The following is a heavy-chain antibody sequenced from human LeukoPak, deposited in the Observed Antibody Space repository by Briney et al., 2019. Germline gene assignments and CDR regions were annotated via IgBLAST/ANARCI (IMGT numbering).Heavy chain of an antibody. D-gene: IGHD6-19*01. CDR2: ISYDGSNK. V-gene: IGHV3-30*18. Sequence: PTGGSLRLSCAASGFTFSSYGMHWVRQAPGKGLEWVAVISYDGSNKYYADSVKGRFTISRGNSKNTLYLQMNSLRGEDTAVYYCAKDPGYSSGWTYYYYGMDVWGQGTAVTVSS. CDR3: AKDPGYSSGWTYYYYGMDV. CDR1: GFTFSSYG. J-gene: IGHJ6*02.